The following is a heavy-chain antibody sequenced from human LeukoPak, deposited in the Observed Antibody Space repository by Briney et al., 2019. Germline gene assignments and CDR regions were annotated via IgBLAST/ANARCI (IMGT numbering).Heavy chain of an antibody. J-gene: IGHJ5*02. Sequence: GASVKVSCKASGGTFSSYAISWVRQAPGQGLEWMGGIIPIFGTANYAQKFQGRVTITADESTSTAYMELSSLRSEDTAVYYCARKSSGWYTGGSNWFDPWGQGTLVTVSS. V-gene: IGHV1-69*13. D-gene: IGHD6-19*01. CDR1: GGTFSSYA. CDR3: ARKSSGWYTGGSNWFDP. CDR2: IIPIFGTA.